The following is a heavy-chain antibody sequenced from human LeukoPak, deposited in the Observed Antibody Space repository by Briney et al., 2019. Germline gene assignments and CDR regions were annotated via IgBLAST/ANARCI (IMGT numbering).Heavy chain of an antibody. CDR2: IIPIFGTA. D-gene: IGHD3-3*01. J-gene: IGHJ4*02. Sequence: SVKVSCKASGGTFSSYAISWVRQAPGQGLEWMGGIIPIFGTANYAQKFQGRVTITADESTSTAYMELSSLRSEDTAVYYCARVVAALYYDFWSGSYFDYWGQGTLVTVSS. V-gene: IGHV1-69*01. CDR3: ARVVAALYYDFWSGSYFDY. CDR1: GGTFSSYA.